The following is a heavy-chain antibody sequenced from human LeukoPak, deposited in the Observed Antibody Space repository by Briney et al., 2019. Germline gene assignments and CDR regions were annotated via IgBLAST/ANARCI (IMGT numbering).Heavy chain of an antibody. CDR3: ANAPPDYGDQSAYYYYYYGMDV. CDR2: ISGSGGST. Sequence: GGSLRLSCAASGFTFSSYAMSWVRQAPGKGLEWVSAISGSGGSTYYADSVKGRFTISRDNSKNTLYLQMNSLRAEDTAVYYCANAPPDYGDQSAYYYYYYGMDVWGQGTTVTVSS. CDR1: GFTFSSYA. J-gene: IGHJ6*02. V-gene: IGHV3-23*01. D-gene: IGHD4-17*01.